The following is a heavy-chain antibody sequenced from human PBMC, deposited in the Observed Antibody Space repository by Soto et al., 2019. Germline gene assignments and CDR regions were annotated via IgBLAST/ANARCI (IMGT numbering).Heavy chain of an antibody. V-gene: IGHV4-30-4*01. Sequence: SETLSLTCTIAGGSISSGDYYWSWIRQPPGKGLEWIGHIYDSGSTYNNPSLNSRVTISIDPSENQFSLNLRSVTAADTAVYYCARGLSGDKVDSWGQGTLVTVSS. CDR1: GGSISSGDYY. J-gene: IGHJ4*02. CDR3: ARGLSGDKVDS. D-gene: IGHD1-1*01. CDR2: IYDSGST.